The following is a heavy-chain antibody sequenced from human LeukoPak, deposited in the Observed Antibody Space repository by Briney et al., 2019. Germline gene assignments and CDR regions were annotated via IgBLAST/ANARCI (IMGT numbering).Heavy chain of an antibody. CDR2: IYTSGST. J-gene: IGHJ4*02. D-gene: IGHD3-10*01. CDR3: ARGPTESMVRGAITGKFGY. Sequence: PSETLSLTCTVSGGSISSYYWSWIRQPAGKGLEWIGRIYTSGSTNYNPSLKSRVTMSVDTSKNQFSLKLSSVTAADTAVYYCARGPTESMVRGAITGKFGYWGQGTLVTVSS. V-gene: IGHV4-4*07. CDR1: GGSISSYY.